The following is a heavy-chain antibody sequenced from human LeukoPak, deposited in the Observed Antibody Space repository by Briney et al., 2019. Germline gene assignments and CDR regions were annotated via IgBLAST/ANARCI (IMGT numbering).Heavy chain of an antibody. CDR3: AKDMYPGVANATDV. D-gene: IGHD2-15*01. J-gene: IGHJ6*02. Sequence: GGSLRLSCAASGFTFDDYAMHWVRQAPGKGLEWVSGISWNSGSIGYADSVKGRFTISRDNAKNSLYLQMNSLRAEDTALYYCAKDMYPGVANATDVWGQGTTVTVSS. CDR2: ISWNSGSI. V-gene: IGHV3-9*01. CDR1: GFTFDDYA.